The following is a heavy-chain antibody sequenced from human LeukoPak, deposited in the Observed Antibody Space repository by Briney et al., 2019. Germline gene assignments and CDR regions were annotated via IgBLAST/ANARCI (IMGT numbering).Heavy chain of an antibody. CDR2: INPSSGGT. J-gene: IGHJ3*02. CDR1: GYTFTGYY. CDR3: ARGPRLDSSGWYYGAFDI. V-gene: IGHV1-2*06. Sequence: PSASVKVSCKASGYTFTGYYMHWVRQAPGQGLEWMGRINPSSGGTNYAQKFQGRVTMTRDTSISTAYMELSRLRSDDTAVYYCARGPRLDSSGWYYGAFDIWGQGTMVTVSS. D-gene: IGHD6-19*01.